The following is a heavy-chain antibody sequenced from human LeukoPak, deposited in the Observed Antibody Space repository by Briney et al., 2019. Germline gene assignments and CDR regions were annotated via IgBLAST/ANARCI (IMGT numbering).Heavy chain of an antibody. V-gene: IGHV4-59*01. CDR1: GGSIGSNY. CDR2: IYYSGST. Sequence: SETLSLTCTVSGGSIGSNYWTWIRQPPGKGLEWIGYIYYSGSTNYNPSLKSRVTISVDTSKNQFSLKLRSVTAADTAVYYCARDRQWLTSGESYYYGMDVWGQGTTVTVSS. J-gene: IGHJ6*02. CDR3: ARDRQWLTSGESYYYGMDV. D-gene: IGHD6-19*01.